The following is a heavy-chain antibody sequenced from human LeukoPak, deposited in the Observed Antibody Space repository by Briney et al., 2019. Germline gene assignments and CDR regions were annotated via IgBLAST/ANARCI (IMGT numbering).Heavy chain of an antibody. Sequence: SETLSLTCTVSGGSISSGDYYWTWIRQPPGKGLERIGYIYYSGSTYYNPSLKSRVTISVDTSKNKFSLKLSSVTAADTAVYYCARDQVVVTATYYYYYGMDVWGQGTTVTVSS. CDR2: IYYSGST. CDR3: ARDQVVVTATYYYYYGMDV. D-gene: IGHD2-21*02. CDR1: GGSISSGDYY. J-gene: IGHJ6*02. V-gene: IGHV4-30-4*01.